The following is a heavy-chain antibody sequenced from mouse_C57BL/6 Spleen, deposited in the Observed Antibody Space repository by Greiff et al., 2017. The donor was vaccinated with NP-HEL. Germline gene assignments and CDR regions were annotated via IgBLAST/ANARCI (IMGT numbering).Heavy chain of an antibody. Sequence: QVQLQQPGTELVKPGASVKLSCKASGYTFTSYWMHWVKQRPGQGLEWIGNINPSNGGTNYNEKFMSKATLTVDKSSSTAYMQLSSLPSEDSVVYYCARDDYDETVDNFDYWGQGTTLTVSS. J-gene: IGHJ2*01. CDR2: INPSNGGT. D-gene: IGHD2-4*01. V-gene: IGHV1-53*01. CDR3: ARDDYDETVDNFDY. CDR1: GYTFTSYW.